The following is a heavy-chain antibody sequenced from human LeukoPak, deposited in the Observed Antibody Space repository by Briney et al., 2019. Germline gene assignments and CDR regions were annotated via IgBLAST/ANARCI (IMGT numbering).Heavy chain of an antibody. CDR1: GFTVSSNY. V-gene: IGHV3-53*01. D-gene: IGHD6-19*01. J-gene: IGHJ4*02. CDR3: ARDGRKVITSGWYYFDC. CDR2: IYSGGST. Sequence: GGSLRLSCAASGFTVSSNYMSWVRQAPGKGPEWVSVIYSGGSTYYADSVKGRFTISRDNSKNTLYLQMNNLRAEDTAVYYCARDGRKVITSGWYYFDCWGQGTLVTVSS.